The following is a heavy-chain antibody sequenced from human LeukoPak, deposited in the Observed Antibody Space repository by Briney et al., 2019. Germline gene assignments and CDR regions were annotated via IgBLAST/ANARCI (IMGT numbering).Heavy chain of an antibody. V-gene: IGHV6-1*01. J-gene: IGHJ5*02. CDR2: TYYRSKWYN. Sequence: SQTLSLTCAISGDSVSSNSAVWNWIRQSPSRGLEWLGRTYYRSKWYNDYAVSVKSRISINPDTSKSQFSLQLNSVTPEATAVYYCARGRSLQSWLDPWGQGTLVTVSS. CDR3: ARGRSLQSWLDP. D-gene: IGHD5-24*01. CDR1: GDSVSSNSAV.